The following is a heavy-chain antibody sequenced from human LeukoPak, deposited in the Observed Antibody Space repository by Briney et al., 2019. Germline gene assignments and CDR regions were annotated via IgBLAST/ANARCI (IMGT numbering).Heavy chain of an antibody. J-gene: IGHJ4*02. Sequence: SEPLSLTCTVSGGAISSYYWSWLRQPPGKGLQWIGYIYYSGSTNYNPSLKSRVTISVDTSKNQFSLKLSSVTAADTAVYYCARRQVGGYLFDYWGQGTLVTVSS. D-gene: IGHD3-10*01. CDR3: ARRQVGGYLFDY. V-gene: IGHV4-59*01. CDR1: GGAISSYY. CDR2: IYYSGST.